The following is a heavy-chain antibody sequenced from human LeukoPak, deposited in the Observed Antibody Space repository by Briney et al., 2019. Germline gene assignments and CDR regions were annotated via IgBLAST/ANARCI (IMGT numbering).Heavy chain of an antibody. D-gene: IGHD3-3*01. CDR1: GGTFSSYA. J-gene: IGHJ5*02. Sequence: SVKVSCKAPGGTFSSYAISWVRQAPGQGLEWMGGIIPIFGTANYAQKFQGRVTITADESTSTAYMELSSLRSEDTAVYYCARDPGDYDFWSAEPLNWFDPWGQGTLVTVSS. CDR3: ARDPGDYDFWSAEPLNWFDP. V-gene: IGHV1-69*13. CDR2: IIPIFGTA.